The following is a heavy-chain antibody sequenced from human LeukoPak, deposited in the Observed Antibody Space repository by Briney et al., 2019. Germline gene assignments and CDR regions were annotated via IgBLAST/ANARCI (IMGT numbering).Heavy chain of an antibody. CDR3: ARSGIAVAGTRRAFDI. CDR1: GGSISSSSYY. Sequence: SETLSLTCTVSGGSISSSSYYWGWIRQPPGKVLEWTVSIYYSGSTYYNPSLKSRVTISVDASKNQFSLKLSSVTAADTAVYYCARSGIAVAGTRRAFDIWGQGTMVTVFS. V-gene: IGHV4-39*07. CDR2: IYYSGST. D-gene: IGHD6-19*01. J-gene: IGHJ3*02.